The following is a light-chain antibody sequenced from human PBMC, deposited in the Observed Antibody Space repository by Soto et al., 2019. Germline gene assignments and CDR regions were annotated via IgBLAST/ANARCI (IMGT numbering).Light chain of an antibody. CDR2: AVS. CDR3: NSYTTSDTFL. Sequence: QSALTQPPSVSGSPGQSVTISCTGSSSDVGIYNRVSWYQQPPGTAPKLIIYAVSNRPSGVPDRFSGSKSGNTASLTISGLQAEDEGDYYCNSYTTSDTFLFGGGTKLTVL. CDR1: SSDVGIYNR. J-gene: IGLJ2*01. V-gene: IGLV2-18*02.